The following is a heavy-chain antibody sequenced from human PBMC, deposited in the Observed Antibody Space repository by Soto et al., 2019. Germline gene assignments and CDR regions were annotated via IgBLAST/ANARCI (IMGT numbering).Heavy chain of an antibody. V-gene: IGHV3-9*01. Sequence: EVQLVESGGGLVQPGRSLRLSCAASGFTFDDYAMHWVRQAPGKGLEWVSGISWNSGSIGYADSVKGRFTISRDNAKNSLYLQMNSLRAEDTALYYCAKDPSREYWGSFDYWGQGTLVTVSS. D-gene: IGHD3-16*01. CDR2: ISWNSGSI. J-gene: IGHJ4*02. CDR1: GFTFDDYA. CDR3: AKDPSREYWGSFDY.